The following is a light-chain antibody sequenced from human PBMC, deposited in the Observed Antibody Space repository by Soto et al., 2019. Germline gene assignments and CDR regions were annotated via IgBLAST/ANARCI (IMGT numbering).Light chain of an antibody. CDR2: SAS. V-gene: IGKV1-39*01. Sequence: IQLTECPSGLSXWLGDSVAXXXRASQRINIYLNWYRQKPGKAPELLIYSASNLQSGVPSRFSGSGSGTDFTLTISGLQSEDFATYYCQQSFSTPTFGQGTRLENK. J-gene: IGKJ5*01. CDR3: QQSFSTPT. CDR1: QRINIY.